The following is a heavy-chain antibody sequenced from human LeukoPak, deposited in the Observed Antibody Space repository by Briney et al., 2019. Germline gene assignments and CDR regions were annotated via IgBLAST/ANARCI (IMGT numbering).Heavy chain of an antibody. CDR2: IYHSGST. CDR1: GGSISSSNW. D-gene: IGHD6-13*01. J-gene: IGHJ5*02. V-gene: IGHV4-4*02. CDR3: ARGVDSSNWFDP. Sequence: SETLSLTCAVTGGSISSSNWWSWVRQPPGKGLEWVGEIYHSGSTNYNPSLKSRVTISVDKSKNQFSLKLSSVTAADTAVYYCARGVDSSNWFDPWGQGTLVTVSS.